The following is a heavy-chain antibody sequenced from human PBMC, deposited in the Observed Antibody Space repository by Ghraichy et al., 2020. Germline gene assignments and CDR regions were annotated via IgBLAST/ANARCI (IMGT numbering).Heavy chain of an antibody. CDR2: IYTSGST. D-gene: IGHD6-19*01. Sequence: SETLSLTCTVSGGSISSYYWSWIRQPPGKGLEWIGYIYTSGSTNYNPSLKSRVTISVDTSKNQFSLKLSSVTAADTAVYYCARTYSSGWYGPYYWYFDLWGRGTLVTVSS. CDR3: ARTYSSGWYGPYYWYFDL. J-gene: IGHJ2*01. V-gene: IGHV4-4*09. CDR1: GGSISSYY.